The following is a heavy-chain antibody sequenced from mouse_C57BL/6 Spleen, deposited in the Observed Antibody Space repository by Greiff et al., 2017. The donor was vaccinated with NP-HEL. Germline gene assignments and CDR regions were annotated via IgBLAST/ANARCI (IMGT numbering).Heavy chain of an antibody. J-gene: IGHJ1*03. CDR2: IDPSDSYT. Sequence: QVQLQQPGAELVMPGASVKLSCKASGYTFTSYWMHWVKQRPGQGLEWIGEIDPSDSYTNYNQKFKGKSTLTVDKSSSTAYIQLSSLTSEDSAVYYCARESYGKGYFDVWGTGTTVTVSS. D-gene: IGHD2-1*01. CDR1: GYTFTSYW. V-gene: IGHV1-69*01. CDR3: ARESYGKGYFDV.